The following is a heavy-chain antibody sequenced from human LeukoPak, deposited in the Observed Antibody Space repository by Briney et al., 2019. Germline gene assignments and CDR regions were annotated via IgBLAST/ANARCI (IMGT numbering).Heavy chain of an antibody. J-gene: IGHJ4*02. CDR2: IFGSGGSA. CDR3: AKTTTGYSSGRYPAWPIDY. D-gene: IGHD2-15*01. CDR1: GFTFGSYA. Sequence: GGSLRLSCAASGFTFGSYAMYWVRQAPGKGLEWVSGIFGSGGSAHYADSVKGRFTISRDNSKNTVYLQLDSLRAEDTATYYCAKTTTGYSSGRYPAWPIDYWGQGTLVTVSS. V-gene: IGHV3-23*01.